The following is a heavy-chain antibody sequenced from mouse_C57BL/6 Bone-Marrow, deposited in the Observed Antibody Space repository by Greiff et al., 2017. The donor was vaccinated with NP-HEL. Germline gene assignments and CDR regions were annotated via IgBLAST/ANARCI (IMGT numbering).Heavy chain of an antibody. CDR3: ARWGLWYPYYYAMDY. J-gene: IGHJ4*01. Sequence: VQLQQSGAELARPGASVKLSCKASGYTFTSYGISWVKQRTGQGLEWIGEIYPRSGNTYYNEKFKGKATLTADKSSSTAYMELRSLTFEDSAVYFCARWGLWYPYYYAMDYWGQGTSVTVSS. V-gene: IGHV1-81*01. D-gene: IGHD2-1*01. CDR2: IYPRSGNT. CDR1: GYTFTSYG.